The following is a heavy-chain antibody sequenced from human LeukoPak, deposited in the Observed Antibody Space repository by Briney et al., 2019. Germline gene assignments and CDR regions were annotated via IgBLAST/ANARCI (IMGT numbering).Heavy chain of an antibody. CDR2: IIPIFGTA. Sequence: ASVKVSCKASGYTFTTYAINWVRQAPGQGLEWMGGIIPIFGTANYAQKFQGRVTITADESTSTAYMELSSLRSEDTAVYYCARDFCSTSCNLGYWGQGTLVTVSS. CDR1: GYTFTTYA. J-gene: IGHJ4*02. CDR3: ARDFCSTSCNLGY. D-gene: IGHD2-2*01. V-gene: IGHV1-69*13.